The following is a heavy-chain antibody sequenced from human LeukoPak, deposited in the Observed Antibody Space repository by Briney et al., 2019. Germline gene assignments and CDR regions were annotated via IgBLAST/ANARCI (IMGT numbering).Heavy chain of an antibody. CDR2: IYYSGST. D-gene: IGHD1-1*01. CDR1: GXSIXSSTYY. V-gene: IGHV4-39*07. J-gene: IGHJ5*02. Sequence: LXLTXXXSGXSIXSSTYYWGWIRQPPGTGLEWIGSIYYSGSTYYNPSLKSRVTISVDTSKNQFSLKLSSVTAADTAVYYCARGNVLFDPWGQGTLVTVSS. CDR3: ARGNVLFDP.